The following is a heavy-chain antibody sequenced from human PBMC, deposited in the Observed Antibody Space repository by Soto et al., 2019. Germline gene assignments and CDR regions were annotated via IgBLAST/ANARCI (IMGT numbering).Heavy chain of an antibody. CDR3: TGITWFRGMDV. Sequence: SQTLSLTCVISGDSVSSNSAGWSCIIHSPSRVLEWLGRTYYKSKWNNDYALSVKSRITINPDTSKNQFSLHLYSVTPEDTAVYYCTGITWFRGMDVWGQGTPVTVSS. V-gene: IGHV6-1*01. CDR2: TYYKSKWNN. J-gene: IGHJ6*02. CDR1: GDSVSSNSAG. D-gene: IGHD3-10*01.